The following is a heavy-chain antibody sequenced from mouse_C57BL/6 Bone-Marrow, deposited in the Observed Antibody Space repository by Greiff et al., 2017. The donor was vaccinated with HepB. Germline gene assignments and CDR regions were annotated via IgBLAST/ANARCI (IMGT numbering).Heavy chain of an antibody. CDR2: IDPSESYT. Sequence: QVQLQQPGAELVKPGASVKLSCKASGYTFTSYWMQWVKQRPGQGLEWIGEIDPSESYTNYNQKFKGKATLTVDTSSSTAYMQLSSLTSEDSAVYYCARSPCYYDHDYWGQGTTLTVSS. V-gene: IGHV1-50*01. J-gene: IGHJ2*01. CDR1: GYTFTSYW. D-gene: IGHD2-4*01. CDR3: ARSPCYYDHDY.